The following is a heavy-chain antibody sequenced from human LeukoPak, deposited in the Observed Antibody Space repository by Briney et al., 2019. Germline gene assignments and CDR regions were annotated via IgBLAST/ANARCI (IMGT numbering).Heavy chain of an antibody. V-gene: IGHV3-53*01. J-gene: IGHJ4*02. CDR2: MYSGGDT. CDR1: GFTISSTY. CDR3: AGGTIGAFHFGF. Sequence: GLSLRLSCAASGFTISSTYINWVRQSPGKGLEWVSIMYSGGDTYYADAVKGRFTISRDNSKNTVHLQMNSLRGEDTAVYYCAGGTIGAFHFGFWGQGTLVTVSS. D-gene: IGHD2-8*01.